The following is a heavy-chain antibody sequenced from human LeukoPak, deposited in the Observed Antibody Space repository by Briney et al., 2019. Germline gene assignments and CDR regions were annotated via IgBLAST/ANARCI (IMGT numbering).Heavy chain of an antibody. Sequence: GGSLRLSCAASGFTFSSSSISWARQAPGKGLEWVSAITDAVGSTHYADSVKGRFTISSDNSKNTVYLQMNSLRPEDMAVYYCAKEIFSGLLYIDYWGQGTLVTVSS. CDR1: GFTFSSSS. CDR3: AKEIFSGLLYIDY. CDR2: ITDAVGST. V-gene: IGHV3-23*01. D-gene: IGHD5-12*01. J-gene: IGHJ4*02.